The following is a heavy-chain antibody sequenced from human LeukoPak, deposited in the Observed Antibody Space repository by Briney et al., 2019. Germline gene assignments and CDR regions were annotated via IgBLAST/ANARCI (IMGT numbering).Heavy chain of an antibody. J-gene: IGHJ4*02. Sequence: PGGSLRLSCAASGFTFSGYCMTWVRQAPGKGLEWVANISQGGDNKRYAESVKGRFTISRDNAKNSFYLRMNSLRAEDTAVYYCARTLGSDEGADFWGQGTLVSVS. V-gene: IGHV3-7*01. CDR2: ISQGGDNK. CDR1: GFTFSGYC. D-gene: IGHD7-27*01. CDR3: ARTLGSDEGADF.